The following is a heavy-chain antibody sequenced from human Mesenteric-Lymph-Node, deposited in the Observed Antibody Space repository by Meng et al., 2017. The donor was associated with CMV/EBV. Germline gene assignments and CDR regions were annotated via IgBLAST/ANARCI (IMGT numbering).Heavy chain of an antibody. CDR2: IYSGGSST. CDR1: GFTFSSYA. CDR3: AKHGSPRRRSSGAYYYYGMDV. D-gene: IGHD6-19*01. V-gene: IGHV3-23*03. Sequence: GGSLRLSCAASGFTFSSYAMSWVRQAPGKGLEWVSVIYSGGSSTYYADSVKSRFTISRDNSKNTLYLQMNSLRAEDTAVYYCAKHGSPRRRSSGAYYYYGMDVWGQGTTVTVSS. J-gene: IGHJ6*02.